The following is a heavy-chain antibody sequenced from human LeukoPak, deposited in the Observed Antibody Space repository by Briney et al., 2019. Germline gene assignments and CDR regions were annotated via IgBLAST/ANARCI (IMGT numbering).Heavy chain of an antibody. V-gene: IGHV3-23*01. CDR2: ISGSGGST. CDR3: ANAEVGARFDC. Sequence: PGRTLRLSCAASGFTFSSYGMSWVRQAPGKGLEWVSAISGSGGSTYYADSVKGRFTISRDNSKNTLYLQTNSLRAEDTAVYYCANAEVGARFDCWGQGTLVTVSS. D-gene: IGHD1-26*01. J-gene: IGHJ4*02. CDR1: GFTFSSYG.